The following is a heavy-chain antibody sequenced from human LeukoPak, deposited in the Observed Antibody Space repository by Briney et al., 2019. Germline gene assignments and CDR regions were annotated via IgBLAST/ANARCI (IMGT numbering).Heavy chain of an antibody. CDR1: TGSIYGGSYY. D-gene: IGHD3-3*01. CDR2: IYNSGST. Sequence: SQTLSLNATVSTGSIYGGSYYRRSTRQHPGKSLELIAYIYNSGSTYYNPSLKTRLTISVDTSKNQFSLKLSSVTAADTALYFCAGGILPPSGYVWYFDRWGRGSLVTVSS. J-gene: IGHJ2*01. V-gene: IGHV4-31*03. CDR3: AGGILPPSGYVWYFDR.